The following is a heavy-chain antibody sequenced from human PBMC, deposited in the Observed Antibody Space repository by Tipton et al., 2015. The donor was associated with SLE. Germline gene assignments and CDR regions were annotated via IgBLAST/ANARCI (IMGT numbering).Heavy chain of an antibody. CDR3: AKVVVVVVAATHFDY. CDR1: GFTFSSYS. J-gene: IGHJ4*02. D-gene: IGHD2-15*01. CDR2: ISSSSSYI. V-gene: IGHV3-21*04. Sequence: SLRLSCAASGFTFSSYSMNWVRQAPGKGLEWVSSISSSSSYIYYADSVKGRFTISRDNAKNSLYLQMNSLRAEDTAVYYCAKVVVVVVAATHFDYWGQGTLVTVSS.